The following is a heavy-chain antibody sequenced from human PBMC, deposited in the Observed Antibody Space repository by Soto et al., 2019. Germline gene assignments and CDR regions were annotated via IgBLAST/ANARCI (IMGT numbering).Heavy chain of an antibody. V-gene: IGHV3-9*01. CDR2: ISWNSGSI. CDR1: GFTFDDYA. D-gene: IGHD2-21*01. Sequence: AGGSLRLSCAASGFTFDDYAMHWVRQAPGKGLEWVSGISWNSGSIGYSDSVKGRFTISRDNAKNSLYLQMNSLRAEDTALYYCAKDIEAYSYSLSYGMDVWGQGTTVTVSS. J-gene: IGHJ6*02. CDR3: AKDIEAYSYSLSYGMDV.